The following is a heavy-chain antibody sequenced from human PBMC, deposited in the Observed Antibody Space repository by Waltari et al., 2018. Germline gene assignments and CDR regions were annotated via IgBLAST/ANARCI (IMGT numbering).Heavy chain of an antibody. D-gene: IGHD3-22*01. CDR2: ISGSGGST. CDR1: GFTFSSYA. J-gene: IGHJ4*02. Sequence: EVQLLESGGGLVQPGGSLRLSCAASGFTFSSYAMSWVRQAPGKGLEGVSDISGSGGSTYYADSVKGRFTISRDNSKNTLYLQMNSLRAEDTAVYYCAKDPSYDSSGYDWGQGTLVTVSS. CDR3: AKDPSYDSSGYD. V-gene: IGHV3-23*01.